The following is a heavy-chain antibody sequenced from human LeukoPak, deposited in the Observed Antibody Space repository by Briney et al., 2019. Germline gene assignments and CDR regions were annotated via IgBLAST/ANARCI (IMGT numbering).Heavy chain of an antibody. Sequence: PGRSPRLSCAASGFSFSNCAMHWVRQAPGKGLEWVAVISYDGSNKYYADSVKGRFTISRDNSKNTLYLQMNSLRGEDTAVYYCARDSYGLDYWGQGTLVTVSS. D-gene: IGHD5-18*01. CDR2: ISYDGSNK. V-gene: IGHV3-30-3*01. CDR3: ARDSYGLDY. CDR1: GFSFSNCA. J-gene: IGHJ4*02.